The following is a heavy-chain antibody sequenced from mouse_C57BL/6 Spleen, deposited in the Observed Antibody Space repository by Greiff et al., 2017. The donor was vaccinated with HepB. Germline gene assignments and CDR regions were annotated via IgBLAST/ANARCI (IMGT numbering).Heavy chain of an antibody. Sequence: VQLQQPGAELVKPGASVKLSCKASGYTFTSYWMQWVKQRPGQGLEWIGEIDPSDSYTNYNQKFKGKATLTVDTASSTAYMQLSSLTSEDSAVYYCARTIPPPRLYFDYWGQGTTLTVSS. D-gene: IGHD1-1*02. CDR2: IDPSDSYT. V-gene: IGHV1-50*01. J-gene: IGHJ2*01. CDR3: ARTIPPPRLYFDY. CDR1: GYTFTSYW.